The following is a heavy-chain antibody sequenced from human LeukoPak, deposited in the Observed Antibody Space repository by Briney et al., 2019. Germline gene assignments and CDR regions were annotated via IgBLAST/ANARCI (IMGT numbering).Heavy chain of an antibody. D-gene: IGHD5-18*01. Sequence: ASVKVSCKVSGYTLTELSMHWVRQAPGKGLEWMAGFDPEDGETIYAQKFQGRVTMTEDTSTDTAYMELSSLRSEDTAVYYCATSSPLGVGYSYGFDYWGQGALVTVSS. CDR3: ATSSPLGVGYSYGFDY. V-gene: IGHV1-24*01. CDR1: GYTLTELS. J-gene: IGHJ4*02. CDR2: FDPEDGET.